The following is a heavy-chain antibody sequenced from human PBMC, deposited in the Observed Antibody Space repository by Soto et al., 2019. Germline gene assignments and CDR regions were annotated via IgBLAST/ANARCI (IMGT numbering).Heavy chain of an antibody. J-gene: IGHJ5*02. V-gene: IGHV1-69*06. CDR2: IIPLFGST. D-gene: IGHD3-3*02. Sequence: QVHLVQSGAVIKKPGSSVKVSCQASGGTLTTFTVSWVRQAPGQALEWMGGIIPLFGSTNYAQRFQGRLTITADKSTAASYLFLRSRRSDDTAVYYCASGSALAAVSWGKGTLVTV. CDR3: ASGSALAAVS. CDR1: GGTLTTFT.